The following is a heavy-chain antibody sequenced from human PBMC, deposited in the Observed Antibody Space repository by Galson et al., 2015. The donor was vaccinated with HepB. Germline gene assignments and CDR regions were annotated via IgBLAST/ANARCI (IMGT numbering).Heavy chain of an antibody. V-gene: IGHV3-9*01. CDR3: AKGTTVVIKDAFNI. CDR2: ISWNGGSI. Sequence: SLRLSCAASGFTFDTYAMHWVRQAPGRGLEWVSGISWNGGSIGYADSVKGRFTISRDNAKSSLYLQMNSLKPEDTALYYCAKGTTVVIKDAFNIWGQGTKVTVSS. J-gene: IGHJ3*02. D-gene: IGHD4-23*01. CDR1: GFTFDTYA.